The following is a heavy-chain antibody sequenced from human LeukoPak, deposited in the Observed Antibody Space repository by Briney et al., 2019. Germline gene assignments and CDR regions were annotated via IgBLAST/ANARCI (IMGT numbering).Heavy chain of an antibody. CDR1: GFIVSSNS. Sequence: GGSLRLSCTVSGFIVSSNSMSWVRQAPGKGLEWVSFIFSSTHYSDSVKGRFTISRDNSKNTLYLQMNSLRAEDTAVYYCARRAGAYSHPYDYWGQGTLVTVSS. V-gene: IGHV3-53*01. CDR2: IFSST. D-gene: IGHD4/OR15-4a*01. CDR3: ARRAGAYSHPYDY. J-gene: IGHJ4*02.